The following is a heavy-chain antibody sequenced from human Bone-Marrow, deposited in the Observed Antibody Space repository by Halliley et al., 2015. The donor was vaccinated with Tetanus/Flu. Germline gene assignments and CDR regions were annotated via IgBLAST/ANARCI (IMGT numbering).Heavy chain of an antibody. CDR1: GGSISSYY. D-gene: IGHD3-10*01. Sequence: TLSLTCTLSGGSISSYYWSWIRQPPGKSLEWIGYVYYTGHTNYSPSLKSRVTISVDTSENHFSLHPSSVTAADTAVYYCARHMIRGVINWHFDLWGPGALVTVS. CDR2: VYYTGHT. J-gene: IGHJ2*01. V-gene: IGHV4-59*01. CDR3: ARHMIRGVINWHFDL.